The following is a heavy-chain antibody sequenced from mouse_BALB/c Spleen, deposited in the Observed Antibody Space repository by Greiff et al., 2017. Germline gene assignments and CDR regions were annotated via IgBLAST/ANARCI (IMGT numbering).Heavy chain of an antibody. CDR3: AREGDGYSAMDY. Sequence: EVQGVESGGGLVKPGGSLKLSCAASGFTFSSYAMSWVRQTPEKRLEWVASISSGGSTYYPDSVKGRFTISRDNARNILYLQMSSLRSEDTAMYYCAREGDGYSAMDYWGQGTSVTVSS. J-gene: IGHJ4*01. D-gene: IGHD2-3*01. CDR2: ISSGGST. CDR1: GFTFSSYA. V-gene: IGHV5-6-5*01.